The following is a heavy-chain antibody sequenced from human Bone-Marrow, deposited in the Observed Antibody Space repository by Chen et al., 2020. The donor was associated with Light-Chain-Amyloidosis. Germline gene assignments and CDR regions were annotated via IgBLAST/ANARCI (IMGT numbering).Heavy chain of an antibody. CDR2: VSGSTVST. CDR3: TRKGGYFDF. V-gene: IGHV3-23*04. CDR1: GFNFSSFG. J-gene: IGHJ4*02. D-gene: IGHD3-10*01. Sequence: EVQFVESGGGLVQSGGSLRLSCATSGFNFSSFGMSWVRQAPGKGLEWVSTVSGSTVSTYYAGAGKGRFIISRDNSNSTLYLQMNSLRAGDTAVYFCTRKGGYFDFWGQGSLVTVSS.